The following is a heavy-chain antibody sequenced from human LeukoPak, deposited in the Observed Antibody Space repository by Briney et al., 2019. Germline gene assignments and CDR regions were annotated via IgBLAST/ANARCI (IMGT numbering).Heavy chain of an antibody. D-gene: IGHD3-22*01. J-gene: IGHJ5*02. CDR1: GYTFSSHG. CDR2: ISANSGKT. Sequence: GASVKVSCKTSGYTFSSHGITWVRQAPGQGLEWMGWISANSGKTYYAQKFQGRVTITTDTSTSTAYMELRSLRSDDTAVYYCARPNNYYDDNGYYNYFDPWGQGTLVTVSS. V-gene: IGHV1-18*01. CDR3: ARPNNYYDDNGYYNYFDP.